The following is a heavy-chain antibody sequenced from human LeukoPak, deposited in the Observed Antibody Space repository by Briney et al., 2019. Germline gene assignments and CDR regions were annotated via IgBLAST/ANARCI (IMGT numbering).Heavy chain of an antibody. CDR2: IKQDGSEK. CDR1: GGSISSGGYY. Sequence: ETLSLTCTVSGGSISSGGYYWSWVRQAPGKGLEWVANIKQDGSEKYYVDSVKGRFTISRDNAKNSLYLQMNSLRAEDAAVYYCARRTWIQLWYTPGAFDYWGRGTLVTVSS. CDR3: ARRTWIQLWYTPGAFDY. V-gene: IGHV3-7*01. J-gene: IGHJ4*02. D-gene: IGHD5-18*01.